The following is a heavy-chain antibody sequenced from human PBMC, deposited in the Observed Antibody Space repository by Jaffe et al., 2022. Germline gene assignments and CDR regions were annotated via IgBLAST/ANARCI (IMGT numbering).Heavy chain of an antibody. CDR1: GFSLSTSGVG. CDR3: ARIDYDILTGYAEFDY. Sequence: QITLKESGPTLVKPTQTLTLTCTFSGFSLSTSGVGVGWIRQPPGKALEWLALIYWDDDKRYSPSLKSRLTITKDTSKNQVVLTMTNMDPVDTATYYCARIDYDILTGYAEFDYWGQGTLVTVSS. V-gene: IGHV2-5*02. J-gene: IGHJ4*02. D-gene: IGHD3-9*01. CDR2: IYWDDDK.